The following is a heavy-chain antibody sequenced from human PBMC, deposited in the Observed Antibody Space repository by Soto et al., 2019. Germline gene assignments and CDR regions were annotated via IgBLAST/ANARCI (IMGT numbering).Heavy chain of an antibody. CDR1: GFTFSSYS. J-gene: IGHJ6*02. Sequence: EVQLVESGGGLVKPGGSLRLSCAASGFTFSSYSMNWVRQAPGKGLEWVSSISSSSSYIYYADSVKGRFTISRDNAKNSLYRQMNSLRAEDTAVYYCARGGSGWFGELSRVGLGMDVWGQGTTVTVSS. CDR3: ARGGSGWFGELSRVGLGMDV. D-gene: IGHD3-10*01. CDR2: ISSSSSYI. V-gene: IGHV3-21*01.